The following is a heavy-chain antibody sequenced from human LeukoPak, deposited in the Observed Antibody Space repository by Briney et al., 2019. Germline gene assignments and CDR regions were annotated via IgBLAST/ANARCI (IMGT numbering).Heavy chain of an antibody. CDR1: GLTFSSYG. D-gene: IGHD1-1*01. J-gene: IGHJ4*02. CDR3: AKLED. CDR2: ISGRGTST. Sequence: GGTLRLSCVASGLTFSSYGMSWVRQAPGKGLEWVSSISGRGTSTFYADSVKGRFTISRDNSKNTVYLQLSNLRVADTAVYYCAKLEDWGQGTLVAVSS. V-gene: IGHV3-23*05.